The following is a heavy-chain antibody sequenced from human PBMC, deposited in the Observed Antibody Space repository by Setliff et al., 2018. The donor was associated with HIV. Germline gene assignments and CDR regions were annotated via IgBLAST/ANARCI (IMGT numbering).Heavy chain of an antibody. V-gene: IGHV4-31*03. D-gene: IGHD2-2*01. Sequence: PSETLSLTCTVSGDSISNGGFYWTWIRQHPGKGLEWIGYIYYTGNTYYNLSLKSRVTMSVDTSKNQFSLKLNSVTAADTAVYYCAREIKIPPQGALDCWGQGMLVTVSS. CDR3: AREIKIPPQGALDC. CDR2: IYYTGNT. CDR1: GDSISNGGFY. J-gene: IGHJ4*02.